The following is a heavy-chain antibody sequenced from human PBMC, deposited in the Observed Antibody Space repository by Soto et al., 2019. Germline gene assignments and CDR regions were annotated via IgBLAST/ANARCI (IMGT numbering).Heavy chain of an antibody. CDR1: GFTFSRYA. D-gene: IGHD6-19*01. J-gene: IGHJ6*02. Sequence: GGSLRLSCASSGFTFSRYAMSWGRQAPGKGLEWVSAISGSGGSTYYADSVKGRFTISRDNAKNTLYLQMNSLRAEDTAVYYCARDGGSGSAPPGDGAYSEGMDVWGQGTKVT. CDR2: ISGSGGST. V-gene: IGHV3-23*01. CDR3: ARDGGSGSAPPGDGAYSEGMDV.